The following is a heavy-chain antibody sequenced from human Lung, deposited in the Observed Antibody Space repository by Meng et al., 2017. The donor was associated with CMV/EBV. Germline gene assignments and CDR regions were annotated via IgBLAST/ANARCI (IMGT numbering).Heavy chain of an antibody. CDR2: IYHSGST. D-gene: IGHD6-19*01. V-gene: IGHV4-4*03. CDR3: ASFPPPGKQWLVTDY. J-gene: IGHJ4*02. CDR1: GGSTSSSNR. Sequence: LPDAGLRLVRPPRTMSLTGSVSGGSTSSSNRWSWVREPPGKGLEWIGEIYHSGSTNYNPSLKSRVTISVDKSKNQFSLKLSSVTAADTAVYYCASFPPPGKQWLVTDYWGQGTLVTVSS.